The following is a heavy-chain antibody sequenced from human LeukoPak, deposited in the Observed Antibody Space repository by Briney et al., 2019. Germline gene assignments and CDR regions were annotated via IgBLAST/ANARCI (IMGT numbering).Heavy chain of an antibody. CDR3: ARGHYGDYWIDY. D-gene: IGHD4-17*01. CDR2: INPSGGSA. CDR1: GYTFTSYY. Sequence: ASVKVSCKASGYTFTSYYMHWVRLAPGQGLEWMGIINPSGGSASYAQKFQGRVTMTRDTSTSTVYMELSSLRSEDTAVYYCARGHYGDYWIDYWGQGTLVTVSS. V-gene: IGHV1-46*01. J-gene: IGHJ4*02.